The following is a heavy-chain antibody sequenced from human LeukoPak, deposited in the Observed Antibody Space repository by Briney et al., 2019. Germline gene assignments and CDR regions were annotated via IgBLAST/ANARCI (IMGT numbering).Heavy chain of an antibody. J-gene: IGHJ3*02. CDR1: GGSISSYY. V-gene: IGHV4-59*01. D-gene: IGHD1-26*01. CDR3: ARGIVGASKRVAAFDI. CDR2: IHDSGIT. Sequence: SETLSLTCTVSGGSISSYYWSWIRQPPGKGLGWIGHIHDSGITNYNPSLKSRVTMSVDTSKNQFSLKLRSVTPADTAVYYCARGIVGASKRVAAFDIWGQGTMVTVSS.